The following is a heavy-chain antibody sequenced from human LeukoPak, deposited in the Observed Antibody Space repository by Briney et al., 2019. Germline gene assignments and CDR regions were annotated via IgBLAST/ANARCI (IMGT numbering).Heavy chain of an antibody. J-gene: IGHJ4*02. D-gene: IGHD6-13*01. Sequence: GASLRLSCAASGVMFPSYWMTWVRQAPGKGLEWVANIKQDGSEKYYVDSVKGRFTISRDNAKNSVYLQMNSLRAEDTALYYCAKLRSGGAAAGNYWGQGTLVTVSS. CDR3: AKLRSGGAAAGNY. V-gene: IGHV3-7*05. CDR2: IKQDGSEK. CDR1: GVMFPSYW.